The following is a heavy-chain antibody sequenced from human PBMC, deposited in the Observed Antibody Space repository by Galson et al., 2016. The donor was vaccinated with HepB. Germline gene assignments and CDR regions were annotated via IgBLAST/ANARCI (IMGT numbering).Heavy chain of an antibody. Sequence: QSGAEVKKPGESLKISCTASGYRFTHSWIGWVRQTPGKGLEWMAIIYPGDSETKYNPSFQGQVTISADNSITTAYLQWSSLRASDTAMYFCARFQGADYIWRSSRPPLYYNYYMDVWGKGTSVTVSS. J-gene: IGHJ6*03. V-gene: IGHV5-51*01. CDR3: ARFQGADYIWRSSRPPLYYNYYMDV. CDR1: GYRFTHSW. D-gene: IGHD3-16*02. CDR2: IYPGDSET.